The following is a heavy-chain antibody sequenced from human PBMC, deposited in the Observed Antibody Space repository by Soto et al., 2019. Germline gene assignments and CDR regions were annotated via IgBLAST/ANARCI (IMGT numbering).Heavy chain of an antibody. Sequence: QVQLQESGPGLVRPSGALSVTCAVSGDSISRSHWWSWVRQSPGKGLEWIGEISHSGITNYNPSLKSRVTISGDKSKHQLSLKLTSVTAADTAVYYCARVRYDRSGFDHWGQGTLVSVSS. J-gene: IGHJ4*02. CDR3: ARVRYDRSGFDH. D-gene: IGHD3-22*01. CDR1: GDSISRSHW. V-gene: IGHV4-4*02. CDR2: ISHSGIT.